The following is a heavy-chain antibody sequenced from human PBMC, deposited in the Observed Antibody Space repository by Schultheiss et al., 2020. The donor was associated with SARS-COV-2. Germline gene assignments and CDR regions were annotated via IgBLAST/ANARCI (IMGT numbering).Heavy chain of an antibody. CDR3: ARFGGSGNYYPFDF. V-gene: IGHV3-23*01. CDR2: ISGSGGST. CDR1: GFTFSSYW. D-gene: IGHD3-10*01. J-gene: IGHJ4*02. Sequence: GGSLRLSCAASGFTFSSYWMSWVRQAPGKGLEWVSAISGSGGSTYYADSVKGRFTISRDNSKNTLYLQMNSLRAEDTAVYYCARFGGSGNYYPFDFWGQGTLVTVSS.